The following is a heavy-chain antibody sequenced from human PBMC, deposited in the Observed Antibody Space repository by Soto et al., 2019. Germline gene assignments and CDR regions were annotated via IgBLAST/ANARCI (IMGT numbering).Heavy chain of an antibody. D-gene: IGHD6-19*01. Sequence: SETLCLTCTVSDASITSSNYYWGWIRQPPGKGLEWIGVIYYTGTTYYNPSLKSRVTMSVDTSKNQFSLKLSSVTAADTAVYYCASTLWLLYYYGMDVWGQGTTVTVS. J-gene: IGHJ6*02. CDR3: ASTLWLLYYYGMDV. CDR1: DASITSSNYY. CDR2: IYYTGTT. V-gene: IGHV4-39*01.